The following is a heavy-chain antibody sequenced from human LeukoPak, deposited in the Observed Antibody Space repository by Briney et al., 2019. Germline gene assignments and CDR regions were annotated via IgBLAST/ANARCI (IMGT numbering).Heavy chain of an antibody. Sequence: KVSCKAXGYRFIDYGISWVRQAPGQGPEWMGWISPYNGNTDYAQNFQGRLTLTTDTSTGTAFMQLRSLRSDDTGVFYCAREGIYYGSGTYAPPKYYGMDVWGQGTTVTVSS. J-gene: IGHJ6*02. CDR1: GYRFIDYG. V-gene: IGHV1-18*01. CDR3: AREGIYYGSGTYAPPKYYGMDV. CDR2: ISPYNGNT. D-gene: IGHD3-10*01.